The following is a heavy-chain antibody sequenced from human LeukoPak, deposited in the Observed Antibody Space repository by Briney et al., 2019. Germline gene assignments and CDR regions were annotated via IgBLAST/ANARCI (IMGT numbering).Heavy chain of an antibody. CDR3: ARLAYCGGDCWGYFDY. CDR1: GVSFSGYY. V-gene: IGHV4-34*01. J-gene: IGHJ4*02. D-gene: IGHD2-21*02. Sequence: PSETLSLTCAVYGVSFSGYYWSWIRQPPGKGLEWIGEINHSGSTNYNPSLKSRVTISVDTSKNQFSLKLSSVTAADTAVYYCARLAYCGGDCWGYFDYWGQGTLVTVSS. CDR2: INHSGST.